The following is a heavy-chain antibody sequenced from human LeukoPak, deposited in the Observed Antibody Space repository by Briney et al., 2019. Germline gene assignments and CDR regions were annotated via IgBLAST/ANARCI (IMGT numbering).Heavy chain of an antibody. Sequence: PGGSLRLSCAASGFSFSTYWMTWVRQAPGKGLEWVATLWPDGRDERYVDSVRDRFTISRDNAKNSLYLQMDSLSAEDTAVYYCARLLGAGTTFDYWGQGAQVTVSS. D-gene: IGHD4-17*01. CDR1: GFSFSTYW. CDR2: LWPDGRDE. V-gene: IGHV3-7*01. CDR3: ARLLGAGTTFDY. J-gene: IGHJ4*02.